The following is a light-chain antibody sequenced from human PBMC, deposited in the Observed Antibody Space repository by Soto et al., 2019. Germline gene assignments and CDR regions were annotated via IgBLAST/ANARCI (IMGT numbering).Light chain of an antibody. J-gene: IGLJ2*01. CDR2: EIS. V-gene: IGLV2-18*02. Sequence: QSALTQPPSVSGSPGQSVTISCTGTSSDVGSYNRVSWYQQPPGTAPKLMIYEISNRPSGVPDRFSGSKSGTTASLTISGLQAEEEADYYCSSYTSSSTVVFGGGTKLTVL. CDR3: SSYTSSSTVV. CDR1: SSDVGSYNR.